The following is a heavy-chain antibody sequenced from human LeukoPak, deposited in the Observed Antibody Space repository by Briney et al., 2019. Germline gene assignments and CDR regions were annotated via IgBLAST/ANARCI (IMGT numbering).Heavy chain of an antibody. CDR1: GGSISSRPYY. V-gene: IGHV4-39*07. Sequence: PSETLSLTCTVSGGSISSRPYYWGWVRQPPGKGLEWIGTISYSGTTYYNPSLKSRVTISLDTSKNQFSLKLSSVTAADTAIYYCARDFSSSSTVYYYYMDVWGKGTTVTVSS. D-gene: IGHD6-6*01. J-gene: IGHJ6*03. CDR3: ARDFSSSSTVYYYYMDV. CDR2: ISYSGTT.